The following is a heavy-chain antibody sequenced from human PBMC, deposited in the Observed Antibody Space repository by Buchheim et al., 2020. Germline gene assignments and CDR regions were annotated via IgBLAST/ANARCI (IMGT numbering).Heavy chain of an antibody. CDR1: GYSFTSYW. CDR3: ARGKLVQDFDY. D-gene: IGHD6-13*01. J-gene: IGHJ4*02. V-gene: IGHV5-51*01. CDR2: IYLGDSDT. Sequence: EVQLVQSGAEVKKPGESLKIPCRGSGYSFTSYWIAWVRQMPGKGLEWMGIIYLGDSDTRSSPSFQGQFPTPAANSISPASLQWSSLKASDTAMYYCARGKLVQDFDYWGQGTL.